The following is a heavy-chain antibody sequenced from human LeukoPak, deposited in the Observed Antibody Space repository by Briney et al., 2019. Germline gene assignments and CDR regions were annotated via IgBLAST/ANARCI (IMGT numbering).Heavy chain of an antibody. Sequence: GGSLRLSCAASGFTLNSYGMNWVRPAPARELAGVSGISGSGCSTYYADSVKGRFTIFRDNSKNTLYLQMNSLRAEDTAVYYCAKPTLEDVIDVFDIWGEETMVTVSS. CDR3: AKPTLEDVIDVFDI. D-gene: IGHD2-21*01. J-gene: IGHJ3*02. CDR2: ISGSGCST. CDR1: GFTLNSYG. V-gene: IGHV3-23*01.